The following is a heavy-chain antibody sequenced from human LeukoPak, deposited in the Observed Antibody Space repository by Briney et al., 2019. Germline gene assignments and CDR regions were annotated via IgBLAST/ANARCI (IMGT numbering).Heavy chain of an antibody. D-gene: IGHD6-13*01. J-gene: IGHJ4*02. Sequence: PGGSLRLSCAASGFTFSSYGMHWVRQAPGQGLEWVAFIRYDGSNKYYADSVKGRFTISRDNSKNTLDLQMNSLRAEDTAVYYCAKDRGQRQQPTKEFDYWGQGTLVTVSS. CDR1: GFTFSSYG. V-gene: IGHV3-30*02. CDR3: AKDRGQRQQPTKEFDY. CDR2: IRYDGSNK.